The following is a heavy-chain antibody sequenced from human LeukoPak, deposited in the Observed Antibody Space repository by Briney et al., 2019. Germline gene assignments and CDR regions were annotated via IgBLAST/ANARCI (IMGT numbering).Heavy chain of an antibody. Sequence: ASVKVSCKASGFTFTSSAMQWVRQARGQRLEWIGWIVVGSGNTNYAQKFQERVTITRDMSTSTAYMELSSLRSEDTAVYYCAAGSTVTTTWDAFDIWGQGTMVTVSS. CDR1: GFTFTSSA. V-gene: IGHV1-58*02. D-gene: IGHD4-17*01. J-gene: IGHJ3*02. CDR2: IVVGSGNT. CDR3: AAGSTVTTTWDAFDI.